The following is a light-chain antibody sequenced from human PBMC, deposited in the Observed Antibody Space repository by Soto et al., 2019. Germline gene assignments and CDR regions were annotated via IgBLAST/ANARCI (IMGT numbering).Light chain of an antibody. J-gene: IGKJ4*01. Sequence: EIVLTQSPGTLYLSPGERATLSYRASQSVTGNYVAWHQQKPGQAPRLLIYEADTRATGISDRFSAGGSGTDFTLTISRLEPEDFALYYCQQYGSPPHSFGGGTQVEIK. CDR2: EAD. V-gene: IGKV3-20*01. CDR3: QQYGSPPHS. CDR1: QSVTGNY.